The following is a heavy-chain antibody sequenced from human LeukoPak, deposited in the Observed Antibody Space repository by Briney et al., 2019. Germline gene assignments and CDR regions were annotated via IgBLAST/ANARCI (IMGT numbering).Heavy chain of an antibody. Sequence: GGSLRLSCAASGFTFSSYAMHWVRQAPGKGLEWVAVISYDGSNKYYADSVKGRFTISRDNSKNTLYLQMNSLRAEDTAVYFCAKHGYYYYYNMDVWGKGTTVTVSS. CDR2: ISYDGSNK. CDR3: AKHGYYYYYNMDV. CDR1: GFTFSSYA. J-gene: IGHJ6*04. V-gene: IGHV3-30-3*02.